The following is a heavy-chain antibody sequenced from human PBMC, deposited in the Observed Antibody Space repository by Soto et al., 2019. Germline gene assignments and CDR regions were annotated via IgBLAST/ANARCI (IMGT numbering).Heavy chain of an antibody. V-gene: IGHV3-64*01. CDR3: ARATRGITMVRGVILKLTWFDP. D-gene: IGHD3-10*01. J-gene: IGHJ5*02. Sequence: PGGSLRLSCAASGFTFSSYAMHWVRQAPGKGLEYVSAISSNGGSTYYANSVKGRFTISRDNSKNTLYLQMGSLRAEDMAVYYCARATRGITMVRGVILKLTWFDPWGQGTLVTVSS. CDR1: GFTFSSYA. CDR2: ISSNGGST.